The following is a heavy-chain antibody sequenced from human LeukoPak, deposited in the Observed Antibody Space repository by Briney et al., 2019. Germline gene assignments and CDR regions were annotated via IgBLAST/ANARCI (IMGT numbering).Heavy chain of an antibody. Sequence: ASVKVSCKAFGYTFTGYYMHWVRQATGQGLEWMGWMNPNSGNTGYAQKFQGRVTMTRNTSISTAYMELSSLRSEDTAVYYCARGATMVRGVIPLYWGQGTLVTVSS. CDR2: MNPNSGNT. V-gene: IGHV1-8*02. J-gene: IGHJ4*02. CDR1: GYTFTGYY. CDR3: ARGATMVRGVIPLY. D-gene: IGHD3-10*01.